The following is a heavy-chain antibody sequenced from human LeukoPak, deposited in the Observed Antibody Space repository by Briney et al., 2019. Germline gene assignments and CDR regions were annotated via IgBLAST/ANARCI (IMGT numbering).Heavy chain of an antibody. Sequence: SETLSLTCAVYGGSFSGYYWSWIRQPPGKGLEWIGEINHSGSTNYNPSLKSRVTISVDTSKNQFSLKLSSVTAADTAVYYCARVLYSSSWYYFDYRGQGTLVTVSS. CDR2: INHSGST. V-gene: IGHV4-34*01. J-gene: IGHJ4*02. CDR1: GGSFSGYY. CDR3: ARVLYSSSWYYFDY. D-gene: IGHD6-13*01.